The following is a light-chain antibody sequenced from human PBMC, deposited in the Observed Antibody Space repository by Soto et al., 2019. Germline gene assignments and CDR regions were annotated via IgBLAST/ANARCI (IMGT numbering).Light chain of an antibody. CDR1: QGISTY. Sequence: DIQMTQSPSSLSASVGDRVTITCRASQGISTYLIWYQQRQGRAPKLLIYAASGLVSGVPSRFSGSGSGTDFTLTISSLQPEDFATYYCQQSYRTPYTFGQGTKLETK. CDR2: AAS. CDR3: QQSYRTPYT. J-gene: IGKJ2*01. V-gene: IGKV1-39*01.